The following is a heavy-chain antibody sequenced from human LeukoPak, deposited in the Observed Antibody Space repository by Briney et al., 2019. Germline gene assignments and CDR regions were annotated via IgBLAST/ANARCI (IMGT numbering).Heavy chain of an antibody. Sequence: PSETLSLTCTVSGGSISSSSYYWGWIRQPPGKGLEWIGSIYYSGSTYYNPSLKSRVTISVDTSKNQFSLKLSSVTAADTAVYYCARGNPYYDILTGYPDYYYYYMDVWGKGTTVTVSS. CDR3: ARGNPYYDILTGYPDYYYYYMDV. CDR1: GGSISSSSYY. D-gene: IGHD3-9*01. J-gene: IGHJ6*03. V-gene: IGHV4-39*07. CDR2: IYYSGST.